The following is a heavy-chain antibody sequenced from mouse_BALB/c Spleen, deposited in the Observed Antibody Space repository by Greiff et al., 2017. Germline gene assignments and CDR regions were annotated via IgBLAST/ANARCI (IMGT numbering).Heavy chain of an antibody. CDR3: ARYDGYFDY. CDR1: GYTFTSYN. V-gene: IGHV1-12*01. J-gene: IGHJ2*01. CDR2: IYPGNGDT. D-gene: IGHD2-12*01. Sequence: QVQLQQSGAELVKPGASVKMSCKASGYTFTSYNMHWVKQTPGQGLEWIGAIYPGNGDTSYNQKFKGKATLTADKSSSTAYMQLSSLTSEDSAVYYCARYDGYFDYWGQGTTLTVSS.